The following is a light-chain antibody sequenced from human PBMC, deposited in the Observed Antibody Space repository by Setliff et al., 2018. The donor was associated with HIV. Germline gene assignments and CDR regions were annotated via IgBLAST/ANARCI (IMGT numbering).Light chain of an antibody. CDR2: DVN. CDR3: SSYTTSSSFLV. V-gene: IGLV2-14*03. CDR1: SSDVGGYDF. J-gene: IGLJ3*02. Sequence: QSALPQPASVSGSPGQSITISCTGTSSDVGGYDFVAWYQLHPGKAPKLMIYDVNKRSSGVSNRFSGSKSGDTASLTISGLQAEDEADYFCSSYTTSSSFLVFGGGTKVTVL.